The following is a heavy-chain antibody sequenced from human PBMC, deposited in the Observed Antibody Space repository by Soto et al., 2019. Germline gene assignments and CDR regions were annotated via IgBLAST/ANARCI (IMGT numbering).Heavy chain of an antibody. V-gene: IGHV1-69*12. CDR1: GGTFSSYA. CDR2: IIPIFGTA. J-gene: IGHJ5*02. Sequence: QVQLVQSGAEVKKPGSSVKVSCKASGGTFSSYAISWVRQAPGQGLEWMGGIIPIFGTANYAQKFQGRVTITADESTSTAYMELSSLRSEDTAVYYCARETRHIVVVTPNWFDPWGQGTLVTVSS. D-gene: IGHD2-21*02. CDR3: ARETRHIVVVTPNWFDP.